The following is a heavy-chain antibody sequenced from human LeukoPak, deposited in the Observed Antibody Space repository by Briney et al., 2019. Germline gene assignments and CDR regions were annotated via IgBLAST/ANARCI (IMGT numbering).Heavy chain of an antibody. J-gene: IGHJ6*03. CDR1: GGSFSGYY. V-gene: IGHV4-34*01. CDR2: INHSGST. D-gene: IGHD6-19*01. Sequence: PSETLSLTCAVYGGSFSGYYWSWIRQPPGKGLKWIGEINHSGSTNYNPSLKSRVTISVDTSKNQFSLKPSSVTAADTAVYYCARLGGLYSSGWYSYYYYYYYMDVWGKGTTVTISS. CDR3: ARLGGLYSSGWYSYYYYYYYMDV.